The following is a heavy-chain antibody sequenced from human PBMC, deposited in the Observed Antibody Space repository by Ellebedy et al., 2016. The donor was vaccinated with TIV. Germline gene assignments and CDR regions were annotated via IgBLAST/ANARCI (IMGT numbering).Heavy chain of an antibody. CDR2: ISYSGST. CDR3: ARDNRGGYCRGGSCYSDSGFDL. Sequence: MPSETLSLTCTVSGGSISSGSYYWNWIRQHPGKGLEWIGYISYSGSTYYNPSLKSRITISVDTSKIQFSLNLSSVTAADTAVYYCARDNRGGYCRGGSCYSDSGFDLWGRGTLVTVSS. V-gene: IGHV4-31*03. CDR1: GGSISSGSYY. D-gene: IGHD2-15*01. J-gene: IGHJ2*01.